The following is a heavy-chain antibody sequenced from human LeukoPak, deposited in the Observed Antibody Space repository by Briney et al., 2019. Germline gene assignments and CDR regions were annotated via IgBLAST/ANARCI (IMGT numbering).Heavy chain of an antibody. V-gene: IGHV4-39*01. CDR3: ARQTGSGLFTLP. J-gene: IGHJ4*02. Sequence: PSETLSLTCTVSGVSISSSNSYWGWIRQPPGKGLEWIGSIYYTGNTYSNASLKSRFTISIDTSKNQISLRLTSVTVTDTAMYYCARQTGSGLFTLPGGQGTLVTVSS. CDR1: GVSISSSNSY. CDR2: IYYTGNT. D-gene: IGHD3/OR15-3a*01.